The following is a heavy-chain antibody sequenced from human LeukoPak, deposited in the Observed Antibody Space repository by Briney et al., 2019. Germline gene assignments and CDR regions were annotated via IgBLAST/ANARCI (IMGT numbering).Heavy chain of an antibody. J-gene: IGHJ4*02. D-gene: IGHD2-2*01. CDR3: EISPPNQLLKD. CDR2: ISGSGGST. V-gene: IGHV3-23*01. Sequence: GGSLRLSCAASGFTFSSYAMSWVRQAPGKGLEWVSVISGSGGSTYYADSVKGRFTISRDNSKNTLYLQKNSLMADDTAVYYCEISPPNQLLKDWGQGTLVTVSS. CDR1: GFTFSSYA.